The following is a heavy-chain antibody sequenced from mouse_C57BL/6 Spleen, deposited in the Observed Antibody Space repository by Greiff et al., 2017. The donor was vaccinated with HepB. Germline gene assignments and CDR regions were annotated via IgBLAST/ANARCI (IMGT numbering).Heavy chain of an antibody. D-gene: IGHD2-4*01. Sequence: QVQLKESGPGLVAPSQSLSIPCTVPGFSLPSYGVDWVRQPPGKGLEWLGVIWGGGRTNYNSALMYRLSISKDNAKSQVFLKMNSLQTDDTAMYYCDKLSYYDDDGGAWFAYWGQGTLVTVSA. CDR2: IWGGGRT. J-gene: IGHJ3*01. V-gene: IGHV2-9*01. CDR1: GFSLPSYG. CDR3: DKLSYYDDDGGAWFAY.